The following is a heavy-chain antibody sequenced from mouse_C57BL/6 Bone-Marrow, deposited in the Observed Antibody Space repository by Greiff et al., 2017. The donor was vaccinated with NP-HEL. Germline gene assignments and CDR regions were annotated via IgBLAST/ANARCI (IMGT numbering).Heavy chain of an antibody. CDR1: GYTFTDYY. V-gene: IGHV1-26*01. D-gene: IGHD2-4*01. Sequence: VQLQQSGPELVKPGASVKISCKASGYTFTDYYMNWVKQSHGKSLEWIGDINPNNGGTSYNQKFKGKATLTVDKSSSTAYMELRSLTSEDSAVYYCARGGGLRRRRDYWGQGTTLTVSS. CDR2: INPNNGGT. CDR3: ARGGGLRRRRDY. J-gene: IGHJ2*01.